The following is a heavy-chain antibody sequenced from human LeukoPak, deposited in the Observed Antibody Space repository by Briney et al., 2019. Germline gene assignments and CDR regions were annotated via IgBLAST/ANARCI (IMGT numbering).Heavy chain of an antibody. CDR2: INSDGSST. CDR3: ARGLTIFGVVNDAFDI. J-gene: IGHJ3*02. CDR1: GFTFSNYW. Sequence: GGSLRLSCAASGFTFSNYWIHWVRQAPGKGLVWVSLINSDGSSTIYADSVKGRFTISRDNAKNTLYLQMNSLRAEDTAVYYCARGLTIFGVVNDAFDIWGQGTMVTVSS. V-gene: IGHV3-74*01. D-gene: IGHD3-3*01.